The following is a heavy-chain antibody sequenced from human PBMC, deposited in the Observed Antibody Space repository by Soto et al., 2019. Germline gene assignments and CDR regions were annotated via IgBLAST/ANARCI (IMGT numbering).Heavy chain of an antibody. CDR3: ERTLTFLAARCGFDY. CDR1: GFTFSSYW. V-gene: IGHV3-7*03. Sequence: EVQLVESGGGLVQPGGSLRLSCAASGFTFSSYWMSWVRQAPGKGLEWVANIKQDGSEKYYVDSVKGRFTICRDNAKNSLYLQMNSLRAEDTAVSYCERTLTFLAARCGFDYWVQGTLVTVSS. J-gene: IGHJ4*02. CDR2: IKQDGSEK. D-gene: IGHD6-6*01.